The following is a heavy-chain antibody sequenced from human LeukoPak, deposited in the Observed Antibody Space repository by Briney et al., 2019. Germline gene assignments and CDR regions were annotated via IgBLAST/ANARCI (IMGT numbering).Heavy chain of an antibody. Sequence: ASVKVSCKTSGYTFTGQYIHWVRQAPGQGLEWMGWINPNSGGTNYAQNFQGRVTMTRDTSISTAYMEVNRLISDDAAVYYCARDQASGSQTTWAFDIWGQGTMVTVSS. CDR3: ARDQASGSQTTWAFDI. V-gene: IGHV1-2*02. CDR2: INPNSGGT. CDR1: GYTFTGQY. D-gene: IGHD1-26*01. J-gene: IGHJ3*02.